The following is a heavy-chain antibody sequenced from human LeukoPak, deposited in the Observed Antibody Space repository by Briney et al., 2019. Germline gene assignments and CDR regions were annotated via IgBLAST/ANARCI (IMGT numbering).Heavy chain of an antibody. Sequence: GGSLRLSCAASGFTFSSYAMHWVRQAPGKGLEYVSAISSNGGSTYYANSVKGRFTISRDNAKTTLYLQMGSMKTEDMAVYYCAREYNGFDPWGTGTLVTVSS. J-gene: IGHJ5*02. CDR1: GFTFSSYA. CDR2: ISSNGGST. CDR3: AREYNGFDP. V-gene: IGHV3-64*01.